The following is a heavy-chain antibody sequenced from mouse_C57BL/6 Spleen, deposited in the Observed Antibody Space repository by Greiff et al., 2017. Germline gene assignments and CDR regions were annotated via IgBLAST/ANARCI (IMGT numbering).Heavy chain of an antibody. Sequence: EVKLVESGGGLVKPGGSLKLSCAASGFTFSSYAMSWVRQTPEKGLEWVATISDGGSYTYYPDNVKGRFTISRDNAKNNLYLQMSHLKSEDTAMYYCARARYYGSSPMDYWGQGTSVTVSS. CDR1: GFTFSSYA. V-gene: IGHV5-4*03. J-gene: IGHJ4*01. D-gene: IGHD1-1*01. CDR2: ISDGGSYT. CDR3: ARARYYGSSPMDY.